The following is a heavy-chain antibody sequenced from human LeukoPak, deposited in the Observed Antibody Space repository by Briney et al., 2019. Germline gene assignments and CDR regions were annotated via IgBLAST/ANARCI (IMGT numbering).Heavy chain of an antibody. J-gene: IGHJ6*02. Sequence: SETLSLTCTVSGGSISSYYWSWIRQPPGKGLEWIGYIYYSGSTNYNPSLKSRVTISVDTSKNQFSLKLSSVTAADTAVYYCARGVQQLVVGYYYYYGMDVWGQGTTVTVSS. CDR1: GGSISSYY. CDR3: ARGVQQLVVGYYYYYGMDV. D-gene: IGHD6-6*01. CDR2: IYYSGST. V-gene: IGHV4-59*12.